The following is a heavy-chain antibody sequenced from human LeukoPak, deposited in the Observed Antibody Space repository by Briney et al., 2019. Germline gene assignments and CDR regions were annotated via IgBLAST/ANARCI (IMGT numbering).Heavy chain of an antibody. CDR1: GGTFSSYA. J-gene: IGHJ3*02. Sequence: ASVKVSCKASGGTFSSYAISWVRQAPGQGLEWMGGIIPIFGTANYAQKFQGRVTITADESTSTAYMELSSLRSEDTAVYYCAKGSSGSYYNLGNDAFDIWGQGTMVTVSS. V-gene: IGHV1-69*13. CDR2: IIPIFGTA. CDR3: AKGSSGSYYNLGNDAFDI. D-gene: IGHD3-10*01.